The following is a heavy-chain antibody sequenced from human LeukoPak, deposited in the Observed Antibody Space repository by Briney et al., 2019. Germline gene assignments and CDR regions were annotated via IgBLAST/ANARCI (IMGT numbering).Heavy chain of an antibody. J-gene: IGHJ4*02. V-gene: IGHV4-59*08. D-gene: IGHD6-13*01. CDR1: GGSFNSYY. Sequence: SETLSLTCTVSGGSFNSYYWNWIRQPPGKGLEWIGYIYYSGSTYYNPSLKSRVTISVDTSKNQFSLKLSSVTAADTAVYYCARQVRDVSAAAGFDYWGQGTLVTVSS. CDR2: IYYSGST. CDR3: ARQVRDVSAAAGFDY.